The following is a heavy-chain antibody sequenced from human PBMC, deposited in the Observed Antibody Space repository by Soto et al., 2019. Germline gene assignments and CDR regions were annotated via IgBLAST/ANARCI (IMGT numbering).Heavy chain of an antibody. CDR2: ISYDGSNK. CDR3: AKEYSRGWYYFDF. Sequence: QVQLVESGGGVVQPGRSLRLSCAASGFTFTTYGMHWVRQAPGEGLEWVAVISYDGSNKYYADSVKGRFTISRDNSKNTLELQMNSLRAEDTAVYYCAKEYSRGWYYFDFWGQGTLVTVSS. D-gene: IGHD6-19*01. V-gene: IGHV3-30*18. J-gene: IGHJ4*02. CDR1: GFTFTTYG.